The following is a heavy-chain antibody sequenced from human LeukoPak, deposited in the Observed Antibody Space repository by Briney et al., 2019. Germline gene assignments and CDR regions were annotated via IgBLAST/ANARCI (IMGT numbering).Heavy chain of an antibody. CDR2: ISGSGGST. D-gene: IGHD1-26*01. Sequence: PGGSLRLSCAASGFTFSSYAMSWVRQAPGKGLEWVSAISGSGGSTYYADSVKGRFTISRDNSKNTVFLQMNSLTVEDTAVYHCAKDRGPYLGIDNNWFDPWGQGTLVIVSS. V-gene: IGHV3-23*01. J-gene: IGHJ5*02. CDR3: AKDRGPYLGIDNNWFDP. CDR1: GFTFSSYA.